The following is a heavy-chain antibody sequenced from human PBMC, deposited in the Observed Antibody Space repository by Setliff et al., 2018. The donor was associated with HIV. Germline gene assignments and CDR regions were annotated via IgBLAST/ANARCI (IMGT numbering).Heavy chain of an antibody. Sequence: PSETLSLTCNVSGGAITGYYWSWVRQDPGKALESIASIYSGGSAIYHPSLKSRVTISVDTSKNQFSLKLSSVTAADTAVYYCARDFNYGSGRYYYYMDVWGKGTTVTVSS. CDR3: ARDFNYGSGRYYYYMDV. D-gene: IGHD3-10*01. V-gene: IGHV4-4*08. J-gene: IGHJ6*03. CDR2: IYSGGSA. CDR1: GGAITGYY.